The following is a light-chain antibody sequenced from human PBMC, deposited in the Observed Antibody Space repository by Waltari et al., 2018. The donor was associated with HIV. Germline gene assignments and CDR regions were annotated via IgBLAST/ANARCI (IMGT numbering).Light chain of an antibody. J-gene: IGLJ3*02. CDR2: KDS. CDR3: YSAADNNLRV. Sequence: SSELTQPSSVSVSPGQKARITCSGDVLAKKYARWFQQKPGQAPVLVIYKDSERPSGIPERFSGSSSGTTVTLTISGAQVEDEADYYCYSAADNNLRVFGGGTKLTVL. CDR1: VLAKKY. V-gene: IGLV3-27*01.